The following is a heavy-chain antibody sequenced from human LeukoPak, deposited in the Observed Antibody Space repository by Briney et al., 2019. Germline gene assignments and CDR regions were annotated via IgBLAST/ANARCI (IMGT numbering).Heavy chain of an antibody. V-gene: IGHV3-49*03. D-gene: IGHD3-3*01. CDR1: GFTFGDYA. CDR2: IRSKAYGGTT. J-gene: IGHJ4*02. CDR3: TRSGHDFWSGYYLFDY. Sequence: GGSLRLSCTASGFTFGDYAMSWFRQAPGKGLEWVGFIRSKAYGGTTEYAASVKGRFTISRDDSKSIAYLQMNSLKTEDTAVYYCTRSGHDFWSGYYLFDYWGQGTLVTVSS.